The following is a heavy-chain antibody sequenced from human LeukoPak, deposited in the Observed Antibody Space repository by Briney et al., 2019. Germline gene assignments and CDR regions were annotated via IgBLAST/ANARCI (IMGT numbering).Heavy chain of an antibody. Sequence: PSETLSLTCTISGGSIGSYYWSWIRQPPGKGLEWIGYIYDSGSTIYNTSLKSRVTASIDRSKNQISLKLSFVTAADTAAYYCATVGVVVPTTMNYYYMDVWGKGTTVTVSS. CDR1: GGSIGSYY. CDR3: ATVGVVVPTTMNYYYMDV. CDR2: IYDSGST. D-gene: IGHD2-21*01. V-gene: IGHV4-59*01. J-gene: IGHJ6*03.